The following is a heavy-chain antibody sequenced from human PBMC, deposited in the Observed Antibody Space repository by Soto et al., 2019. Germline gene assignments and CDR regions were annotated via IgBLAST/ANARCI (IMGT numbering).Heavy chain of an antibody. J-gene: IGHJ4*02. CDR3: ARDLGIAAAIDY. D-gene: IGHD6-13*01. V-gene: IGHV3-33*01. CDR2: IWYDGSNK. CDR1: GFTFSKYG. Sequence: GGSLRLSCAASGFTFSKYGMHWVRQAPGKGLEWVAIIWYDGSNKYYADFVKGRFTISRDNSKNTLYLQMNSLRAEDTAVYYCARDLGIAAAIDYWGQGTPVTVSS.